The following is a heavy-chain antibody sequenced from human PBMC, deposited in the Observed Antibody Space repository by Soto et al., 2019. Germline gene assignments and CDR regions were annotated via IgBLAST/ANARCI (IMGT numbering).Heavy chain of an antibody. Sequence: QVQLQESGPGLVKPSQTLSLTCTVSGGSISSGGYYWSCIRQHPGKGLAWIGYIYYSGSTNYNPSVKSRVTISLDTSKSQFSLKLLSVTARDTAVYYCARGHPKNFGPSSIWGQGTLVTVSS. CDR2: IYYSGST. CDR3: ARGHPKNFGPSSI. V-gene: IGHV4-31*02. CDR1: GGSISSGGYY. D-gene: IGHD6-6*01. J-gene: IGHJ4*02.